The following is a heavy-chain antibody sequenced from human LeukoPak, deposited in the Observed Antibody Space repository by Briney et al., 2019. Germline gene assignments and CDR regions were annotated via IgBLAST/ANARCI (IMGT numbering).Heavy chain of an antibody. J-gene: IGHJ4*02. D-gene: IGHD1-26*01. Sequence: GGSLRLSCAASGFTFSSYAMTWVRQAPGKGLEWVSDISVSGGNTYYADSVQGRFIISRDNSKNTLNLQMNSLRVEDTAVYYCAKGASGSYHTPYDYWGQGSLVTVSS. CDR1: GFTFSSYA. V-gene: IGHV3-23*01. CDR2: ISVSGGNT. CDR3: AKGASGSYHTPYDY.